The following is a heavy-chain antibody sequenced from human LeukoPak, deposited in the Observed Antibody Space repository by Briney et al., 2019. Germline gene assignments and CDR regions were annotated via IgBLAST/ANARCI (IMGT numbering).Heavy chain of an antibody. CDR2: ISTTSRTI. CDR3: ARGALLTRDSGYPVFAY. J-gene: IGHJ4*02. Sequence: GGSLRLSCAASGFTFSDYYMTWIRQAPGKGLEWISYISTTSRTIYYAESVKGRFTISRDNAKMSVDLQMNSLSGEDTATYYCARGALLTRDSGYPVFAYWGQGTLVTVSS. V-gene: IGHV3-11*01. CDR1: GFTFSDYY. D-gene: IGHD5-12*01.